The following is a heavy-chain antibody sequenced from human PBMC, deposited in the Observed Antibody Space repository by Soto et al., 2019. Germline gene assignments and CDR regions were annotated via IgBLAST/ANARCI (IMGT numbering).Heavy chain of an antibody. V-gene: IGHV4-38-2*02. D-gene: IGHD1-26*01. Sequence: SETLSLTCAVPGYSISSGYYWGWIRQPPGKGLEWIGSIYHSGSTYYNPSLKSRVTISVDTSKNQFSLKLSSVTAADTAVYYCARDPLSGSYYHYFDYWGQGTLVTVSS. CDR1: GYSISSGYY. CDR2: IYHSGST. J-gene: IGHJ4*02. CDR3: ARDPLSGSYYHYFDY.